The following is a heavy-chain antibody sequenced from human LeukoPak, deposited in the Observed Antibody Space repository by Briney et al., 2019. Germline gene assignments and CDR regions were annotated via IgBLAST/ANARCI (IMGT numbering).Heavy chain of an antibody. V-gene: IGHV4-39*01. CDR1: GGSISSSSYY. CDR2: IYYSGST. D-gene: IGHD3-10*01. Sequence: SETLSLTCTVSGGSISSSSYYWGWIRQPRGKGLEWIGSIYYSGSTYYNQSLKSRVTISVDTSKNQFSLKLSSVTAADTAVYYCARHGGLGVLLWFGELLSWFDPWGQGTLVTVSS. J-gene: IGHJ5*02. CDR3: ARHGGLGVLLWFGELLSWFDP.